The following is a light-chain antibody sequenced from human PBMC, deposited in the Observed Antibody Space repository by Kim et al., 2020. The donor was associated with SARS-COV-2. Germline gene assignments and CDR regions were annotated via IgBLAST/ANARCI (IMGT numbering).Light chain of an antibody. J-gene: IGLJ2*01. CDR3: SSYAGNYNLV. CDR2: EVS. CDR1: SSDVGGYNY. V-gene: IGLV2-8*01. Sequence: GHSCTIHCTGTSSDVGGYNYVSWYQQHPGKAPKLMIYEVSKRPSGVPDRFSGSKSGNTASLTVSGLQAEDEADYYCSSYAGNYNLVFGGGTQLTVL.